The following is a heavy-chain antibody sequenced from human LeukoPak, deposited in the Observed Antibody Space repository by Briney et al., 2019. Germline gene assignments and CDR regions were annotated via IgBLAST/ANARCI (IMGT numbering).Heavy chain of an antibody. CDR3: ARDSGEVTFDY. V-gene: IGHV4-59*01. Sequence: TPSETLSLTCTVSGGSISSYYWSWIRQPPGKGLEWIGYIYYSGSTNYNPSLKSRVTISVDTSKSQFSLKLSSVTAADTAVYYCARDSGEVTFDYWGQGTLVTVSS. CDR2: IYYSGST. J-gene: IGHJ4*02. CDR1: GGSISSYY. D-gene: IGHD3-10*01.